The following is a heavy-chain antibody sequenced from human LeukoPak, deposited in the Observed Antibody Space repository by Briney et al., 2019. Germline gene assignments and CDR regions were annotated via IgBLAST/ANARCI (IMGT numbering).Heavy chain of an antibody. CDR2: TSYNGNT. V-gene: IGHV1-18*04. D-gene: IGHD6-19*01. CDR3: ARHSGSGWQALGY. Sequence: GASVKVSCKASGYTFINYGISWVRQAPGLGLEWMGWTSYNGNTSYAQKFQDRVTMTTDTSTTTAYMELRSLESDDTAVYYCARHSGSGWQALGYWGQGTLVTVSS. CDR1: GYTFINYG. J-gene: IGHJ4*02.